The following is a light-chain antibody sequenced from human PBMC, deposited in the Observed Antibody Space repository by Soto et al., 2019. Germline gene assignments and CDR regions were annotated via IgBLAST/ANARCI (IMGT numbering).Light chain of an antibody. CDR1: QSLLQINGYNY. J-gene: IGKJ1*01. V-gene: IGKV2-28*01. Sequence: DVVLPQSPLSLPVTPGEPASISCRSSQSLLQINGYNYLDWYLQKPGQSPHLLLYLGSNLACAVPDRVSGEGSGTDFTLKISRVEAEDVGVYCCMQAFQAPCTFGQGTKVDIK. CDR3: MQAFQAPCT. CDR2: LGS.